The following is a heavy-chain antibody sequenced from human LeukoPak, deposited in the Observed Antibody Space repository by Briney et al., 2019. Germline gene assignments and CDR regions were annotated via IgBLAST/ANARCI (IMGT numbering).Heavy chain of an antibody. V-gene: IGHV3-23*01. J-gene: IGHJ4*02. CDR3: AKDSVAAGYDY. CDR1: GFTFSSYG. Sequence: GGSLRLSCAGSGFTFSSYGMSWVRQAPGKGLEWVSAISGSGGSTYYADSVKGRFTISRDNSKNTLYLQMNSLRAEDTAVYYCAKDSVAAGYDYWGQGTLVTVSS. D-gene: IGHD2-15*01. CDR2: ISGSGGST.